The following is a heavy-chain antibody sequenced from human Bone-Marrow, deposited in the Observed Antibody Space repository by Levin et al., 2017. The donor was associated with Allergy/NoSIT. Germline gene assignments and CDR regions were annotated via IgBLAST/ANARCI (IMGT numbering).Heavy chain of an antibody. Sequence: GESLKISCAASGFTFSRYWMSWVRQAPGEGLEWVASMSQDGSRKNYAASVQGRFTVSRDNTKNSLYLQMNSLRAEDTAVYYCARDQLDDGSGSEFDNWGQGTLVTVSS. V-gene: IGHV3-7*03. CDR1: GFTFSRYW. CDR3: ARDQLDDGSGSEFDN. CDR2: MSQDGSRK. D-gene: IGHD3-10*01. J-gene: IGHJ5*02.